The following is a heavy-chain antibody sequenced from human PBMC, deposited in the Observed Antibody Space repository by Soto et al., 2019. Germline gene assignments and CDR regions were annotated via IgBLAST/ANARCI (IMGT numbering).Heavy chain of an antibody. Sequence: KTSETLSLTCTVSGGSITSSYWSWIRRPPGKGLEWIAYIYDTGISGYTPSTSYNPSLKSRVTMSVDTSKSQFSLKLTSATAADTAVYYCARGEDAFFYYGLDVWGQGITVTVSS. CDR1: GGSITSSY. V-gene: IGHV4-59*01. J-gene: IGHJ6*02. CDR3: ARGEDAFFYYGLDV. CDR2: IYDTGISGYTPST.